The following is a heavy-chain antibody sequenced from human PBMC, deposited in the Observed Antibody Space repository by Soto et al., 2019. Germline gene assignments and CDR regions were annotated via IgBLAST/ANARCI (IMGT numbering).Heavy chain of an antibody. CDR2: ISTYNGDT. D-gene: IGHD5-12*01. V-gene: IGHV1-18*01. CDR3: ARAGVAPYYYYGMDV. Sequence: QVQLVQSGAEVKKPGASVKVSCKASGYTFTRSGISWVRQAPGQGLEWMGWISTYNGDTNYAQTFQGRVTMTTDTAXRTVHMEVRSLRSDDTAVYYCARAGVAPYYYYGMDVWGQGTPVTVSS. J-gene: IGHJ6*02. CDR1: GYTFTRSG.